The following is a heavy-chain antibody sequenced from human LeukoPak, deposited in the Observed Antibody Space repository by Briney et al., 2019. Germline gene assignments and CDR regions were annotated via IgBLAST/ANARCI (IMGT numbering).Heavy chain of an antibody. V-gene: IGHV3-11*04. CDR1: GFTFSDYY. CDR2: ISSSGSTI. CDR3: ARDSTYYDILTGYYNTGVLDY. D-gene: IGHD3-9*01. J-gene: IGHJ4*02. Sequence: PGGSLRLSCAASGFTFSDYYMSWIRQAPGKGLEWVSYISSSGSTIYYADSVKGRFTISRDNAKNSLYLQMNSLRAEDTAVYYCARDSTYYDILTGYYNTGVLDYWGQGTLVTVSS.